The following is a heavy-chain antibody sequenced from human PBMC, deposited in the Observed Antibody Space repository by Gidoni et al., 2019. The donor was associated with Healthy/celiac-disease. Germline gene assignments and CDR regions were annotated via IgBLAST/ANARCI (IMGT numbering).Heavy chain of an antibody. CDR1: GYTLTELS. CDR2: FDPEDGET. CDR3: ATGGYYDSSGYYQGDS. V-gene: IGHV1-24*01. D-gene: IGHD3-22*01. Sequence: QVQLVQSGAEVKKPGASVKVSCKVSGYTLTELSMHWVRQAPGKGLEGMGGFDPEDGETIYAQKFQGRVTMTEDTSTDTAYMELSSLRSEDTAVYYCATGGYYDSSGYYQGDSWGQGTLVTVSS. J-gene: IGHJ5*02.